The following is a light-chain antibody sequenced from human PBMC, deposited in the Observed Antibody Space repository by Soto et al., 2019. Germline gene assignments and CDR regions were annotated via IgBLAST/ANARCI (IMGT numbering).Light chain of an antibody. CDR2: LNSDGSH. CDR3: QTWGTGIRV. CDR1: SGHSSYA. J-gene: IGLJ2*01. Sequence: QAVVTQSPSASASLGASVKLTCTLSSGHSSYAIAWHQQQPEKGPRYLMKLNSDGSHSKGDGIPDRFSGSSSGAERYLTISSLQSEDEADYYCQTWGTGIRVFGGGTKLTGL. V-gene: IGLV4-69*01.